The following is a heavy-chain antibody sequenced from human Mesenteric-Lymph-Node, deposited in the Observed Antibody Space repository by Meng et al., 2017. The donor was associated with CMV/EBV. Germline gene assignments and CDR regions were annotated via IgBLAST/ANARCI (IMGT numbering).Heavy chain of an antibody. CDR1: GFTFSSYE. J-gene: IGHJ4*02. Sequence: GESLKISCAASGFTFSSYEMNWVRQAPGKGLEWVSAISGSGGSTYYADSVKGRFTISRDNSKNTLYLQMNSLRAEDTAVYYCAKDLRITIFGVVPGFDYWGQGTLVTVSS. D-gene: IGHD3-3*01. CDR2: ISGSGGST. CDR3: AKDLRITIFGVVPGFDY. V-gene: IGHV3-23*01.